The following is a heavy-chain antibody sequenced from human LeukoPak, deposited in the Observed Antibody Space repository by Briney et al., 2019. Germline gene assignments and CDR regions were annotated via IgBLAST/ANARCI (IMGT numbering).Heavy chain of an antibody. Sequence: ASVKVSCKTSGYTFTSCYMHWVRQAPGQGLEWMGMINPSAGSTRYAQKFQGRVTMTRDTATSTVYMELSSLRSEDTAVYYCARGGYSYGFDYWGQGTLVTVSS. J-gene: IGHJ4*02. CDR3: ARGGYSYGFDY. D-gene: IGHD5-18*01. CDR2: INPSAGST. CDR1: GYTFTSCY. V-gene: IGHV1-46*01.